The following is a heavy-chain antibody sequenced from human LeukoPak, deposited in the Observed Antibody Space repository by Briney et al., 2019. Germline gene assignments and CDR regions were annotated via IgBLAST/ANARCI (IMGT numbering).Heavy chain of an antibody. D-gene: IGHD4-17*01. V-gene: IGHV3-30*03. CDR3: ASIYGDHPYYYYYGMDV. CDR1: GFTFSSYD. J-gene: IGHJ6*02. CDR2: ISYDGGNK. Sequence: GGSLRLSCAASGFTFSSYDMHWVRQAPGKGLEWVAVISYDGGNKYYADSVKGRFTISRDNSKNTLYLQMNSLRAEDTAVYYCASIYGDHPYYYYYGMDVWGQGTTVTVSS.